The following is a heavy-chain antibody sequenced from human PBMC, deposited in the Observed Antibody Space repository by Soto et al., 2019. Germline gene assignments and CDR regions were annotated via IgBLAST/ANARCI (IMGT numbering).Heavy chain of an antibody. CDR2: IKQDGGEK. CDR3: VGDQLILPADDFYYGVDV. Sequence: EVQLVESGGGSVQPGESLRLSCLASGFTFSMYWMSWVRQAPGKGLEWVARIKQDGGEKYYVDSVKGRFTVSRDNAKDSLYLQLQSLSADDAAIYYCVGDQLILPADDFYYGVDVWGQGTTVTVSS. CDR1: GFTFSMYW. V-gene: IGHV3-7*03. J-gene: IGHJ6*02.